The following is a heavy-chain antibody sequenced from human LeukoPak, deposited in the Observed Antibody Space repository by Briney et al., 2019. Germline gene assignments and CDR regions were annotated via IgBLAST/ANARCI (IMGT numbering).Heavy chain of an antibody. CDR2: ISGSGGST. D-gene: IGHD3-22*01. Sequence: PGGSLRLSCAASGFTFSSYAMSWVRQAPGKGLEWVSAISGSGGSTYYADSVKGRFTISRDNAKNSLYLQMNSLRAEDTAVYYCARDREPCYYDSSGYYYGHAFDIWGQGTMVTVSS. CDR3: ARDREPCYYDSSGYYYGHAFDI. J-gene: IGHJ3*02. V-gene: IGHV3-23*01. CDR1: GFTFSSYA.